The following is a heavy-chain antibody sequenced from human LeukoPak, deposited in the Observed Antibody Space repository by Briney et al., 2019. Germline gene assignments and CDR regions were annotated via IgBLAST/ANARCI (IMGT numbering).Heavy chain of an antibody. D-gene: IGHD5-18*01. V-gene: IGHV4-59*01. CDR3: ARVSWIQLWLRGWEFDY. CDR2: IYYSGST. J-gene: IGHJ4*02. CDR1: GGSISSYY. Sequence: SETLSLTCTVSGGSISSYYWSWIRQPPGKGLEWIGYIYYSGSTNYNPSLKSRVTISVDTSKNQSSLKLSSVTAADTAVYYCARVSWIQLWLRGWEFDYWGQGTLVTVSS.